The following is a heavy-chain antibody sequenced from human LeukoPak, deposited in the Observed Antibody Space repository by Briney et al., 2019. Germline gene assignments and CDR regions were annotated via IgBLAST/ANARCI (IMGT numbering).Heavy chain of an antibody. CDR2: INPNSGGT. CDR3: ARDGRYFSGGTPPDY. Sequence: ASVKVSCKASGYTFTAYYLHWVRQAPGQGLEWIGWINPNSGGTNYAQKFQGRVTMTRDTSISTAYMELSRLRSDDSAVYYCARDGRYFSGGTPPDYWGQGTLVTVSS. D-gene: IGHD2-15*01. V-gene: IGHV1-2*02. J-gene: IGHJ4*02. CDR1: GYTFTAYY.